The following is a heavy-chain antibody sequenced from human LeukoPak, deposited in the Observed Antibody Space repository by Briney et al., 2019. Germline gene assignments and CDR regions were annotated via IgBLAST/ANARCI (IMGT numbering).Heavy chain of an antibody. CDR2: INQDGRTK. CDR1: GFTFTTYY. D-gene: IGHD7-27*01. Sequence: GKSLRLSCAASGFTFTTYYMSWVRQAPGKGLEWVANINQDGRTKYYVDSVKGRFTISRDNAINSVFLQMNSLRAEDTAVYYCARENWANDYWGQGTLVTVPS. J-gene: IGHJ4*02. CDR3: ARENWANDY. V-gene: IGHV3-7*01.